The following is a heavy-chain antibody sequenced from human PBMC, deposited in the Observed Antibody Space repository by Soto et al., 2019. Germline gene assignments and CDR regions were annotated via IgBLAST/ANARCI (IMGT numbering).Heavy chain of an antibody. CDR2: VYYTGTT. CDR1: GGSISGHY. CDR3: AREFNYYGSGSFDC. V-gene: IGHV4-59*11. D-gene: IGHD3-10*01. Sequence: SETLSLTCTVSGGSISGHYWSWIRQPPGKGLEWLGYVYYTGTTNYNPSLGSRVTLSVDTSKNQFSLRLTSVTAADTAVYYCAREFNYYGSGSFDCWGQGTLVTVSS. J-gene: IGHJ4*02.